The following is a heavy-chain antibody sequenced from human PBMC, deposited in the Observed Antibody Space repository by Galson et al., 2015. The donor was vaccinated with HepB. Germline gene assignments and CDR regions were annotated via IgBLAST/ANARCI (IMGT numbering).Heavy chain of an antibody. D-gene: IGHD3-10*01. J-gene: IGHJ4*02. CDR2: IIPIFGTA. V-gene: IGHV1-69*13. Sequence: SVKVSCKASGGTFSSYAISWVRQAPGQGLEWMGGIIPIFGTANYAQKFQGRVTITADESTSTAYMELSSLRSEDTAVYYCARSRLSHYGSGSYYYWGQGTLVTVSS. CDR3: ARSRLSHYGSGSYYY. CDR1: GGTFSSYA.